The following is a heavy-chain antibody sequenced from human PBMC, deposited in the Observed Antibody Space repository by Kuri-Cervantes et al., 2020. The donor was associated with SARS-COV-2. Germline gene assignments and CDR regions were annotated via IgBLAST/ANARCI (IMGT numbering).Heavy chain of an antibody. CDR1: GYTFTSYG. CDR2: INPSGGST. D-gene: IGHD2-21*01. Sequence: ASVKVSCKASGYTFTSYGISWVRQAPGQGLEWMGIINPSGGSTSYAQKFQGRVTMTRNTSISTAYMELSSLTSEDTAIYYCYCAPKEGFDSWGQGTLVTVSS. CDR3: YCAPKEGFDS. V-gene: IGHV1-46*01. J-gene: IGHJ4*02.